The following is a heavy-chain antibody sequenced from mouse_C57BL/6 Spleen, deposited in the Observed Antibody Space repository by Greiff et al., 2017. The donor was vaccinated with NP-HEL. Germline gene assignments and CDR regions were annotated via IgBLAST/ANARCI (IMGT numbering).Heavy chain of an antibody. CDR3: ALTGTEGFAY. CDR2: INPNSGST. V-gene: IGHV1-64*01. D-gene: IGHD4-1*01. Sequence: VQLQQSGAELVKPGASVKLSCKASGYTFTSYWMHWVKQRPGQGLEWIGMINPNSGSTNYNEKFKSKATLTVDKSSSTAYMQLSSLTSEDSAVYYCALTGTEGFAYWGQGTLVTVSA. J-gene: IGHJ3*01. CDR1: GYTFTSYW.